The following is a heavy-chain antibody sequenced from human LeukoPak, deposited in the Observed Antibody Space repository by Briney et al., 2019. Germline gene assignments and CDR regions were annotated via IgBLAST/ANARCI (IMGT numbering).Heavy chain of an antibody. CDR2: IIPILGIA. CDR1: GGTFSSYA. J-gene: IGHJ4*02. D-gene: IGHD4-17*01. CDR3: ARDYLPHDYGDSMPLDY. Sequence: SAKVSCKASGGTFSSYAISWVRQAPGQGLEWMGRIIPILGIANYAQKFQGRVTITADKSTSTAYMELSSLRSEDTAVYYCARDYLPHDYGDSMPLDYWGQGTLVTVSS. V-gene: IGHV1-69*04.